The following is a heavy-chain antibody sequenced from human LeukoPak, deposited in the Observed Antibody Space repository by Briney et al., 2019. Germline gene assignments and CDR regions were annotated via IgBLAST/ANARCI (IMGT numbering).Heavy chain of an antibody. V-gene: IGHV3-66*01. D-gene: IGHD3-3*01. CDR1: GFTVSNDY. Sequence: QSGGSLRLSCAASGFTVSNDYVTWDRQAPGKGLEWVSVIYSETSTHYADSVKGRFTISRDSSKNTLYLQMSSLRAEDTAVYYCASVLWSENAEYFQHWGQGTLVTVSS. J-gene: IGHJ1*01. CDR3: ASVLWSENAEYFQH. CDR2: IYSETST.